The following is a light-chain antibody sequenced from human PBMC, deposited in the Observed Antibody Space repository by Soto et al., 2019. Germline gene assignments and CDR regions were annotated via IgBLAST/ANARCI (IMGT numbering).Light chain of an antibody. Sequence: SYELTQPPSVSVAPGKTARITRGGNNIGSKSVHWYQQKPGQAPVVVIYYDSDRPSGMPERFSGSNSGNTATLTISRVEAGDEADYYCQVWDSSSDHSVFGTGTKLTVL. CDR2: YDS. J-gene: IGLJ1*01. CDR3: QVWDSSSDHSV. V-gene: IGLV3-21*04. CDR1: NIGSKS.